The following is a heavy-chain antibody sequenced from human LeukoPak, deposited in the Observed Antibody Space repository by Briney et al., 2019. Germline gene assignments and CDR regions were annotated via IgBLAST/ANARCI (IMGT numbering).Heavy chain of an antibody. J-gene: IGHJ4*02. Sequence: GGSLRLSCGASGFTFSSYRMNWVRQAPGKGLEWVSSISSSSSYIYYADSVKGRFTISRDNAKNSLYLQMNSLRAEDTAVYYCARGQVYSYGPFDYWGQGTLVTVSS. CDR3: ARGQVYSYGPFDY. CDR2: ISSSSSYI. V-gene: IGHV3-21*01. D-gene: IGHD5-18*01. CDR1: GFTFSSYR.